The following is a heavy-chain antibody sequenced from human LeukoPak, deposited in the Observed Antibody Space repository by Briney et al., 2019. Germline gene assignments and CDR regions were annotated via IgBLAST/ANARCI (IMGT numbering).Heavy chain of an antibody. D-gene: IGHD3-22*01. Sequence: ASVKVSCKASGYTFTGYYMHWVRQAPGQGLEWMGWISPNSGGTNYAQKFQGRVTMTRDTSISTAYMELSRLRSDDTAVYYCAREEGGYYYDSSGYYYSWGQGTLVTVSS. CDR1: GYTFTGYY. CDR3: AREEGGYYYDSSGYYYS. V-gene: IGHV1-2*02. CDR2: ISPNSGGT. J-gene: IGHJ4*02.